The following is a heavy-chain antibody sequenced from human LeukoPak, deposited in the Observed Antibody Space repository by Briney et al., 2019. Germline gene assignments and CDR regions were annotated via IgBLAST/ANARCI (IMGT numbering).Heavy chain of an antibody. Sequence: GASVKVSCKASGYTFTGYGISWVRQAPGQGLEWMGWISAYNGNTNYAQKLQGRVTMTTDTSTSTAYMELRSLRSDDTAVYYCARSSSSSWYELYFDYWGQGTLVTVSS. CDR3: ARSSSSSWYELYFDY. J-gene: IGHJ4*02. CDR1: GYTFTGYG. V-gene: IGHV1-18*01. D-gene: IGHD6-13*01. CDR2: ISAYNGNT.